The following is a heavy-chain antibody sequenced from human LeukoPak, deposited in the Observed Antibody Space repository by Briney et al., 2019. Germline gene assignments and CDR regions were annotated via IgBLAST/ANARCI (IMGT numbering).Heavy chain of an antibody. V-gene: IGHV3-48*04. CDR2: ISGGGDTI. J-gene: IGHJ4*02. D-gene: IGHD3-22*01. Sequence: GGSLRLSCAASGFTFSAYSMNWVRQAPGKGLEWVSFISGGGDTIYYADSVKGRFTISRDNAKSTAYLQMNSLRSEDTAVYYCARNDPDSSEDWGQGTLVTVSS. CDR3: ARNDPDSSED. CDR1: GFTFSAYS.